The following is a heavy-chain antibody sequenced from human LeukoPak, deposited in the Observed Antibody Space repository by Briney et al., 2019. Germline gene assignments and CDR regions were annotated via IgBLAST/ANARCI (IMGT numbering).Heavy chain of an antibody. CDR2: ISYDGSNK. CDR3: ARDDVASVFDY. J-gene: IGHJ4*02. CDR1: GFTFSSYA. Sequence: GRSLRLSCAASGFTFSSYAMHWVRQAPGKGLEWVAVISYDGSNKYYADSVKGRFTISRDNSKNTLYLQMNSLRAEDTAIYYCARDDVASVFDYWGQGTLVTVSS. V-gene: IGHV3-30*04.